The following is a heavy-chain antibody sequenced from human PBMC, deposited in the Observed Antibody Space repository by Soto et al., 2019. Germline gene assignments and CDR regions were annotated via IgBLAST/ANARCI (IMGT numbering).Heavy chain of an antibody. D-gene: IGHD6-19*01. J-gene: IGHJ4*02. Sequence: GESLKISCKGSGYSFTSYWIGWVRQMPGKGLEWMGIIYPGDSDTRYSPSFQGQVTISADKSISTAYLQWSSLKASDTAMYYCASFYEGDIAVAGHYFDYWGQGTLVTVSS. CDR3: ASFYEGDIAVAGHYFDY. CDR2: IYPGDSDT. CDR1: GYSFTSYW. V-gene: IGHV5-51*01.